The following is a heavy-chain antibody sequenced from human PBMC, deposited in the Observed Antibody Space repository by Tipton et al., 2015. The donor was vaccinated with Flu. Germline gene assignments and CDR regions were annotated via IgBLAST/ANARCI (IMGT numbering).Heavy chain of an antibody. J-gene: IGHJ3*01. Sequence: CAASGFTFTHYGMAWVRQAPGKGLEWVATIWYDESHRYYSDSVKGRFTISRDISNNTVFLQMNSLRAEDTAMYFCARDILAGTTGDAFNLWGQGTMVSVSS. CDR2: IWYDESHR. CDR3: ARDILAGTTGDAFNL. CDR1: GFTFTHYG. V-gene: IGHV3-33*01. D-gene: IGHD1-7*01.